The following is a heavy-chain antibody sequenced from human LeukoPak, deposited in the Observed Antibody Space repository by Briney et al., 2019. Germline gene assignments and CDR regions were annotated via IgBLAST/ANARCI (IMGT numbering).Heavy chain of an antibody. CDR1: GFTFSSYS. D-gene: IGHD6-13*01. V-gene: IGHV3-21*01. CDR2: ISSSSSYI. CDR3: ARVRGGSSYYMDV. J-gene: IGHJ6*03. Sequence: GGSLRLSCAASGFTFSSYSMNWVRQAPGKGLEWVSSISSSSSYIYYADSVKGRFTISRDDAKNSLYLHMNSLRAEDTAVYYCARVRGGSSYYMDVWGKGTTVTVSS.